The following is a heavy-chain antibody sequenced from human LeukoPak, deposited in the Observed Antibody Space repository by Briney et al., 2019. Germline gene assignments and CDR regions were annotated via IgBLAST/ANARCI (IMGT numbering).Heavy chain of an antibody. CDR1: GYTFTGYY. CDR3: AKGGWVAASPFDY. V-gene: IGHV1-2*06. D-gene: IGHD2-15*01. Sequence: AASVKVSCKASGYTFTGYYMHWVRQAPGQGLEWMGRINPNSGGTNYARKFQGRVTMTRDTSISTAYMELSRLRSDDTAVYYCAKGGWVAASPFDYWGQGTLVTVSS. CDR2: INPNSGGT. J-gene: IGHJ4*02.